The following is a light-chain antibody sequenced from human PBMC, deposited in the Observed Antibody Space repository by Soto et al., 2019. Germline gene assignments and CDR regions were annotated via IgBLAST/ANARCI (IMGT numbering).Light chain of an antibody. Sequence: IVLTQSPGTLSLSPGERATLSCRASQSVSSSYLAWYQQKPGQAPRLLIYGASSRATGIPDRFSGSGSGTDFTLTISRLEPEDFAVYYCQQYGSSRGSTFGQGTRLEIK. CDR1: QSVSSSY. J-gene: IGKJ5*01. V-gene: IGKV3-20*01. CDR3: QQYGSSRGST. CDR2: GAS.